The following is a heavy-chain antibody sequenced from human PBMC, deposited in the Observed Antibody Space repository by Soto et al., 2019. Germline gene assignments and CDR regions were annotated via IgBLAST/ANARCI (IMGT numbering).Heavy chain of an antibody. CDR1: GFTFNNYV. CDR2: ISGRGGYT. V-gene: IGHV3-23*01. Sequence: EVQLLESGGGLVHPGGSLRLSCTASGFTFNNYVMAWVRLAPGEGMEWVAAISGRGGYTYHADSVKGRFTISRDNSRSTLYLQMDSLRAEDTAVYYCAKGSASVSPYFFDFWGQGTLVTVSS. CDR3: AKGSASVSPYFFDF. J-gene: IGHJ4*02.